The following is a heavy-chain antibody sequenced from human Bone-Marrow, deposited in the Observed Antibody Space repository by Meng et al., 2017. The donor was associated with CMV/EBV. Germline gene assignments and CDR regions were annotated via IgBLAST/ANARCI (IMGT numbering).Heavy chain of an antibody. CDR1: GFTFSDYY. CDR3: ARQYSGFDPYYFDY. Sequence: GESLKISCAASGFTFSDYYMTWVRQAPGKGLEWVSYISSGGGTLYYADSVKGRFTISRDNAKNSLFLQMNSLRAEDTAVYYCARQYSGFDPYYFDYWGQGTLVTVYS. J-gene: IGHJ4*02. CDR2: ISSGGGTL. V-gene: IGHV3-11*04. D-gene: IGHD5-12*01.